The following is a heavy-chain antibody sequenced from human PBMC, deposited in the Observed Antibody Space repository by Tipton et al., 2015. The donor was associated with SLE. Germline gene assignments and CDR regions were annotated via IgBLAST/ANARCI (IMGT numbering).Heavy chain of an antibody. CDR2: IYSSGSA. Sequence: TLSLTCTVSGGSISNQYWSWIRQSPGKGLEWIGSIYSSGSARNNPSLKSRVTTSVDTSNNQVSLELSSVTAADTGVYYCARGGSLEARRERAFYFDNWGQGTLVTVSS. J-gene: IGHJ4*02. CDR1: GGSISNQY. D-gene: IGHD6-6*01. V-gene: IGHV4-59*11. CDR3: ARGGSLEARRERAFYFDN.